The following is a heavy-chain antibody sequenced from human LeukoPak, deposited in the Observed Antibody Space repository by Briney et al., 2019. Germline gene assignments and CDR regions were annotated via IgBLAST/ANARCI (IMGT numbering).Heavy chain of an antibody. Sequence: PSETLSLTCAVYGGSFSGYYWSWIRQPPGKGLEWIGEINHSGSTNYNPSLKSRVTISVDTSKNQFSLKLSSVTAADTAVYYCARKLSGSYYGYWGQGTLVTVSS. V-gene: IGHV4-34*01. CDR3: ARKLSGSYYGY. CDR1: GGSFSGYY. J-gene: IGHJ4*02. CDR2: INHSGST. D-gene: IGHD1-26*01.